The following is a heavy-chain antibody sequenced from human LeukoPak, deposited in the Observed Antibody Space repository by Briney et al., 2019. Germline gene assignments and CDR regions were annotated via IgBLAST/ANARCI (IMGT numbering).Heavy chain of an antibody. D-gene: IGHD5-12*01. CDR2: ISYDGSNK. J-gene: IGHJ4*02. Sequence: GGSLRLSCAASGFTFSSYAMHWVRQAPGKGLEWVAVISYDGSNKYYADSVKGRFTISRDNSKNTLYLQMNSLRAEDTAVYYCARDGVDIVATTILPPDYWGQGTLVTVSS. CDR3: ARDGVDIVATTILPPDY. CDR1: GFTFSSYA. V-gene: IGHV3-30*04.